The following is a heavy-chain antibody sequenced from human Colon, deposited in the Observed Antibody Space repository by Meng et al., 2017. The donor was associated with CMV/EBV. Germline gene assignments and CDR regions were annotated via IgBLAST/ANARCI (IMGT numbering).Heavy chain of an antibody. CDR1: ISSGDSC. J-gene: IGHJ4*02. Sequence: ISSGDSCWSWIRQSPEKGLQWIGYIYYSGSTYFNPSLDSRLAISVDTSKSQFSLQLSSVTAADTAVYYCARTPGHHDSSGFYYYFDYWGPGTLVTVSS. V-gene: IGHV4-30-4*01. CDR3: ARTPGHHDSSGFYYYFDY. CDR2: IYYSGST. D-gene: IGHD3-22*01.